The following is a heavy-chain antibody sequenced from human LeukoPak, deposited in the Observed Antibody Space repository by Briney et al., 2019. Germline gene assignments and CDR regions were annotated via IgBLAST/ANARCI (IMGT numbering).Heavy chain of an antibody. CDR3: ATYTHWVAGDV. D-gene: IGHD3-16*01. J-gene: IGHJ6*02. CDR2: MNQDGSAK. CDR1: GFTFRDSW. Sequence: GGSLRLSCAASGFTFRDSWRSWVRQAPGKGLEWVANMNQDGSAKGYVDSVKGRFTISRDNARNSLYLQMSSLRPEDTAVYYCATYTHWVAGDVWGQGTTVTVSS. V-gene: IGHV3-7*01.